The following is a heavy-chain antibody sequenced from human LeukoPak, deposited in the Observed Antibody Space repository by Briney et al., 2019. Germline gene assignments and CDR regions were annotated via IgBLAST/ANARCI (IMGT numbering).Heavy chain of an antibody. V-gene: IGHV3-23*01. D-gene: IGHD6-6*01. Sequence: GGSVTLSCAASGFTSRSYAMMWLRQAPGKGLEWVSAISGSGGSTYYADSVKGRFTISRDNSKNTLYLQMTSLRAEDTALYYCAKFSSSSPADFDYWGQGTLVTVSS. CDR3: AKFSSSSPADFDY. CDR1: GFTSRSYA. CDR2: ISGSGGST. J-gene: IGHJ4*02.